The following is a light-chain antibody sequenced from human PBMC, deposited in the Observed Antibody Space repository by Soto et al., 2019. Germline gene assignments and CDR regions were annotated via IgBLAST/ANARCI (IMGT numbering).Light chain of an antibody. Sequence: PGERATLSCRASQTVSKYLAWYQQKPGQAPRLLIYAASTRATGIPDRFSGSGSGTAFTLTITRLEPEDFAVYYCQQYNNWPLITFGQGTRLEIK. CDR1: QTVSKY. V-gene: IGKV3D-15*01. CDR2: AAS. CDR3: QQYNNWPLIT. J-gene: IGKJ5*01.